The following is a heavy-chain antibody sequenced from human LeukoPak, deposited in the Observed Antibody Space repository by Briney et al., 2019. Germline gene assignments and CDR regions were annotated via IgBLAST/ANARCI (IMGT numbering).Heavy chain of an antibody. CDR2: VDPEDGET. CDR3: ARDPGAYY. Sequence: GASVKISCKVSGYTFTDYYMHWVQQAPGKGLEWMGLVDPEDGETIYAEKFQGRVTMTTDTSTSTAYMELRSLRSDDTAVYYCARDPGAYYWGQGTLVTVSS. CDR1: GYTFTDYY. J-gene: IGHJ4*02. D-gene: IGHD1-26*01. V-gene: IGHV1-69-2*01.